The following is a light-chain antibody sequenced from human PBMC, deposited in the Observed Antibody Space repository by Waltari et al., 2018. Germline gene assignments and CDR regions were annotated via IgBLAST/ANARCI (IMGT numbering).Light chain of an antibody. CDR1: QGLTSY. Sequence: DIQLTQSPSFLSASVGDRVTITCRASQGLTSYFAWYQQKPGKAPKLLIYDISTVQSGVPSRFSGSGSGTEFTLTISSLQPEDSATYYCQQLNEYPITFGQGTRVETK. CDR2: DIS. J-gene: IGKJ5*01. V-gene: IGKV1-9*01. CDR3: QQLNEYPIT.